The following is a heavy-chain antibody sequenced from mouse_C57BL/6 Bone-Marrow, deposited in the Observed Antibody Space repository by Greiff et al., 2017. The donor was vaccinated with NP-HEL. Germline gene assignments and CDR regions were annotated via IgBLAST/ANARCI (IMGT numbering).Heavy chain of an antibody. CDR2: IRSKSNNYAT. Sequence: GGGLVQPKGSLKLSCAASGFSFNTYAMNWVRQAPGKGLEWVARIRSKSNNYATYYADSVKDRFTISRDDSESMLYLQMNNLKTEDTAMYYCVGQRVYYGTAWFAYWGQGTLVTVSA. CDR3: VGQRVYYGTAWFAY. CDR1: GFSFNTYA. V-gene: IGHV10-1*01. J-gene: IGHJ3*01. D-gene: IGHD2-1*01.